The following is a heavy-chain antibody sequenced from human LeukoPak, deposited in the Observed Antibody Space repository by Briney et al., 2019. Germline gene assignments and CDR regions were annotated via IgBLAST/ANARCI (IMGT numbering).Heavy chain of an antibody. V-gene: IGHV3-30*18. CDR1: GFTFSSYG. Sequence: GGSLRLSCVASGFTFSSYGMHWVRQAPGKGLEWVAVISYDGSNKYYADSVKGRFTISRDNSKNTLYLQMNSLRAEDTAVYYCAKDPRITMVRGAPGYWGQGTLVTVSS. D-gene: IGHD3-10*01. J-gene: IGHJ4*02. CDR3: AKDPRITMVRGAPGY. CDR2: ISYDGSNK.